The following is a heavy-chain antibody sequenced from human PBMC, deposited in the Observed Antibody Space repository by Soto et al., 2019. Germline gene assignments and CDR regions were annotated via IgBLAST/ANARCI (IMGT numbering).Heavy chain of an antibody. D-gene: IGHD2-8*01. Sequence: SETLSLTCAVYGGSFSGYYWSWIRQPPGKGLEWIGEINHSGSTNYNPSLKSRVTISVDTSKNQFSLKLSSVTAADTAVYYCARGQEDCTNGVCYTGYSGSYYYWGQGTLVTVSS. CDR1: GGSFSGYY. V-gene: IGHV4-34*01. J-gene: IGHJ4*02. CDR2: INHSGST. CDR3: ARGQEDCTNGVCYTGYSGSYYY.